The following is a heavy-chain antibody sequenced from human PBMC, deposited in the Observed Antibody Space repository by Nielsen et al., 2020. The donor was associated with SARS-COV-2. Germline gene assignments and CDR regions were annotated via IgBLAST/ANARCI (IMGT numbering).Heavy chain of an antibody. CDR2: RHYNGNT. D-gene: IGHD6-19*01. Sequence: SETLSLTCTVSGGSISSGGSSWSWIRQHPGKGLEWIASRHYNGNTYYNPSLHRPMISVDASKNEFSLRLTSVTAADTALYYCARGAGWFDPWGQGTRVTVSS. CDR3: ARGAGWFDP. J-gene: IGHJ5*02. V-gene: IGHV4-31*03. CDR1: GGSISSGGSS.